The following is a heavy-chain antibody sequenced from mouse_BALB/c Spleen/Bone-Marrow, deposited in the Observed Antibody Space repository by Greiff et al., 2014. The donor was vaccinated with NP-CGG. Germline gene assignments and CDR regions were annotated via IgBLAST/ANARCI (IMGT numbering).Heavy chain of an antibody. CDR3: ARGRTYYKYDTHALDY. CDR1: GNTFTDYE. Sequence: QVQLQQPGAELVRPGASVTLSCKASGNTFTDYEMHWVRQTPVYGLEYIGTIDPETGGTAHNQKFKDKATLTADKSSSTAYMELRSLTSEDSAVCYCARGRTYYKYDTHALDYWGQGTSVTVSA. D-gene: IGHD2-14*01. V-gene: IGHV1-15*01. J-gene: IGHJ4*01. CDR2: IDPETGGT.